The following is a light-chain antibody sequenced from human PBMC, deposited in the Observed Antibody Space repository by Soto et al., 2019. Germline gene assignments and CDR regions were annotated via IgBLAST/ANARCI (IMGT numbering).Light chain of an antibody. CDR3: SSYTSSSTRV. CDR1: SSDVSGYNY. CDR2: DVS. V-gene: IGLV2-14*01. Sequence: QSALTQPASVSGSPGQSITISCTGTSSDVSGYNYVSWYQQHPGKAPKLVIFDVSDRPSGVSNRFSGSKSGNTASLTISGPQAEDEADYYCSSYTSSSTRVFGTGTKLTVL. J-gene: IGLJ1*01.